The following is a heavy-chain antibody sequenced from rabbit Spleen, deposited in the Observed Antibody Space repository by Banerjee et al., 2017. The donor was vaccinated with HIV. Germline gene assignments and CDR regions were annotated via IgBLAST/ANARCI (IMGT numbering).Heavy chain of an antibody. D-gene: IGHD4-1*01. CDR2: IYNGNGST. CDR1: GFDFSSNA. J-gene: IGHJ4*01. Sequence: QEQLVESGGGLVQPEGSLTLTCKASGFDFSSNAMRWWRQAPGKRPVWFVGIYNGNGSTYYASWVNSRFSITRSTTLNTVTLQMTSLTAADTATYFCAREGGIVVAGAFNLWGPGTLVTVS. CDR3: AREGGIVVAGAFNL. V-gene: IGHV1S47*01.